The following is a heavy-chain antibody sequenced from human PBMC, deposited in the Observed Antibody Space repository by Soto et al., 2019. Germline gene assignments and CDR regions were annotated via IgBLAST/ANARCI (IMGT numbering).Heavy chain of an antibody. J-gene: IGHJ6*02. CDR3: ARERAVGYCIATTCPKPFYYYARDA. CDR1: GGTFTNYA. Sequence: QVQLVQSGAEVKKPGSSLKVSCKASGGTFTNYAFSWVRQAPGQGLEWMGGIIPVFVTPDYAQKFQGRVTITADESTRTASMELSSLRSDDTAVYYCARERAVGYCIATTCPKPFYYYARDAWGQGTTVTVSS. CDR2: IIPVFVTP. D-gene: IGHD2-2*01. V-gene: IGHV1-69*12.